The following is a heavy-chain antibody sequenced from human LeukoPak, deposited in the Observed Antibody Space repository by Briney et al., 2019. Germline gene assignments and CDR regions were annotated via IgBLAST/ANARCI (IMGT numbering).Heavy chain of an antibody. J-gene: IGHJ4*02. Sequence: ASVKVYCKASGYTFISYGISWVRQAPGQGLEWMGWISAYNGNTNYAQKLQGRVTMTTDTSTSTAYMELRSLRSDDTAVYYCAREIAAAGFDYWGQGTLVTVSS. CDR2: ISAYNGNT. D-gene: IGHD6-13*01. CDR1: GYTFISYG. V-gene: IGHV1-18*01. CDR3: AREIAAAGFDY.